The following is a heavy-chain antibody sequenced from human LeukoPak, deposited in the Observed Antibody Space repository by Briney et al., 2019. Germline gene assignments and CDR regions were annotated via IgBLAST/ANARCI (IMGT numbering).Heavy chain of an antibody. D-gene: IGHD2-2*01. CDR2: IYHSGST. J-gene: IGHJ4*02. CDR1: GGSISSGGYY. V-gene: IGHV4-30-2*01. Sequence: SETLSLTCTVSGGSISSGGYYWSWIRQPPGKGLEWIGYIYHSGSTYYNPSLKSRVTISVDRSKNQFSLKLSSVTAADTAVYYCAREKNVVYCSSTSCYFDYWGQGTLVTVSS. CDR3: AREKNVVYCSSTSCYFDY.